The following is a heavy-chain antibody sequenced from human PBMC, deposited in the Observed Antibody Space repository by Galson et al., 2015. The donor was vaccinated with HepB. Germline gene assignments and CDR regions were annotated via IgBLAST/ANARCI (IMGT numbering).Heavy chain of an antibody. D-gene: IGHD3-10*02. J-gene: IGHJ4*02. CDR1: GFTFSNYW. CDR3: ARGDSETMYSLVEY. CDR2: IDGDGSTT. V-gene: IGHV3-74*01. Sequence: SLRLSCAASGFTFSNYWMNWVRQAPGKGLVWVSRIDGDGSTTAYADAVKGRFTISRDNAKNTLCLQMNSLRAEDTAVYYCARGDSETMYSLVEYWGQGTLVTVSS.